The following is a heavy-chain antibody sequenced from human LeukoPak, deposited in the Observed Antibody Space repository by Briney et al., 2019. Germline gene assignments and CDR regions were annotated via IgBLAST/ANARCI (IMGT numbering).Heavy chain of an antibody. CDR1: GFTFSSYA. J-gene: IGHJ4*02. CDR3: TRAPFGYYFDY. CDR2: IRSKAYGGTT. Sequence: PGGSLRLSCAASGFTFSSYAMSWVRQAPGKGLEWVGFIRSKAYGGTTEYAASVKGRFTISRDDSKSIAYLQMNSLKTEDTAVYYCTRAPFGYYFDYWGQGTLVTVSS. D-gene: IGHD3-16*01. V-gene: IGHV3-49*04.